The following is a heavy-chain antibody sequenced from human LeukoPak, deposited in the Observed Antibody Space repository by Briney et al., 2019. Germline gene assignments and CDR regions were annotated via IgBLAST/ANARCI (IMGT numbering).Heavy chain of an antibody. D-gene: IGHD6-19*01. Sequence: SSETLSLTCTVSRGSISSSSYYWGWICQPPGRGLEWILSIYYSGSIYYNPSLKSRVTTSVDTSKTQFSLKLSSVSAEETAVYYCARHHLPYSSGIGAFVIWGEGTMVTVSS. CDR3: ARHHLPYSSGIGAFVI. J-gene: IGHJ3*02. V-gene: IGHV4-39*01. CDR1: RGSISSSSYY. CDR2: IYYSGSI.